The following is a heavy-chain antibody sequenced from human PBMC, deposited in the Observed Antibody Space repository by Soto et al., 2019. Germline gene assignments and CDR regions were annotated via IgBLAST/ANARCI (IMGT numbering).Heavy chain of an antibody. D-gene: IGHD5-18*01. J-gene: IGHJ4*02. CDR2: IYTGGST. Sequence: EVQLVESGGGLVQPGGSLRLSCAASGFTVNNKYMSWVRQAPGKGLECISIIYTGGSTYYADSVKGRLTPSRHNSISTLYLQMNSLRTEDTAVYYCAIARGYSYGYPDYWAQGTLVSVSS. CDR1: GFTVNNKY. CDR3: AIARGYSYGYPDY. V-gene: IGHV3-53*04.